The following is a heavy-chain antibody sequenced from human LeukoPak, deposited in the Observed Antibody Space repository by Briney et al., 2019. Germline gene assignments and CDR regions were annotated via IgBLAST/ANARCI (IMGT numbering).Heavy chain of an antibody. Sequence: SETLSLTCTVSGGSISSYYWSWIRQPPGKGLEWIGYIYYSGSTNYNPSLKSRVTISVDTSKNQFSLKLSSVTAADTAVYYCARYERQQLVLDYWGQGTLVTVSS. J-gene: IGHJ4*02. CDR3: ARYERQQLVLDY. D-gene: IGHD6-13*01. V-gene: IGHV4-59*01. CDR1: GGSISSYY. CDR2: IYYSGST.